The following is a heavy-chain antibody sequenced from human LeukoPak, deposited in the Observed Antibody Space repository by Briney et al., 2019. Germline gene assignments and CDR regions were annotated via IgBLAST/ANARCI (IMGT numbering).Heavy chain of an antibody. CDR1: GDSISSDHW. J-gene: IGHJ4*02. D-gene: IGHD3-3*01. V-gene: IGHV4-4*02. CDR2: IYHSGTT. CDR3: ASARWNY. Sequence: SGTLSLTCSVSGDSISSDHWWSWVRQPPGKGLEWIGEIYHSGTTNYIPSLKSRIAISVDKSKNQFSLNLSSMTAADTAVYYCASARWNYWGQGTLVTVSS.